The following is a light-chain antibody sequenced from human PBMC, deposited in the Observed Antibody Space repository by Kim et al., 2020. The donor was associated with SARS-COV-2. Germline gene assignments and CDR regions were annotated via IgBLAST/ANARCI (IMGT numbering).Light chain of an antibody. CDR3: AVWDESLSGWL. V-gene: IGLV1-47*01. Sequence: QSVLTQPPSASGTPGQRVTISRSGSSSNIGSDYVYWYQQLPGTAPKLFIYRNSQRPSGVPDRFSGSKSGTSASLAISGLRFEDEAEYYCAVWDESLSGWLFGGGTKLTVL. CDR2: RNS. J-gene: IGLJ3*02. CDR1: SSNIGSDY.